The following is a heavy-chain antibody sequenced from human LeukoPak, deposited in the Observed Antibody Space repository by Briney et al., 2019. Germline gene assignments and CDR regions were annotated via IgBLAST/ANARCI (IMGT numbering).Heavy chain of an antibody. Sequence: SETLSLTCTVSGGSISSYYWSWIRRPPGKGLEWIGYIYYSGSTNYNPSLKSRVTISVDTSKNQFSLKLSSVTAADTAVYYCARGTHDSSGYYFDYWGQGTLVAVSS. J-gene: IGHJ4*02. CDR1: GGSISSYY. CDR2: IYYSGST. D-gene: IGHD3-22*01. V-gene: IGHV4-59*01. CDR3: ARGTHDSSGYYFDY.